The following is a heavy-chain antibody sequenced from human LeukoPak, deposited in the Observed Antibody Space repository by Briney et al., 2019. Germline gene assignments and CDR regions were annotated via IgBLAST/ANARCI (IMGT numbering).Heavy chain of an antibody. J-gene: IGHJ5*02. V-gene: IGHV1-2*02. CDR3: ARATCNTDCAGFDP. CDR2: INPNGDGT. Sequence: GASVNVSCKASGCTFIGYYMHGVRQAPGQRLEWMGWINPNGDGTNYAQNFQGRVTLTRDTSISIAYMELSGLRSDDTAVYYCARATCNTDCAGFDPWGQGTLVTVSS. D-gene: IGHD2/OR15-2a*01. CDR1: GCTFIGYY.